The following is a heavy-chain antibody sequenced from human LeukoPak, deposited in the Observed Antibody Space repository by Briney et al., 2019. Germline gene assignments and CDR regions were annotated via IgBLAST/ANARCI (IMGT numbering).Heavy chain of an antibody. D-gene: IGHD6-13*01. V-gene: IGHV4-34*01. CDR2: INHSGST. CDR1: GGSFSGYY. J-gene: IGHJ4*02. CDR3: ARGNSSSCPDY. Sequence: SETLSLTCAVYGGSFSGYYWSWIRQPPGKGLEWIGEINHSGSTNYNPSLKSRVTISVDTSKNQFSLKLGSVTAADTAVYYCARGNSSSCPDYWGQGTLVTVSS.